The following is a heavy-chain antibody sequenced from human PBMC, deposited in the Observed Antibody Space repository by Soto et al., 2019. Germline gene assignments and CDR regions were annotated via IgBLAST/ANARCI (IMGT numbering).Heavy chain of an antibody. V-gene: IGHV5-10-1*01. J-gene: IGHJ4*02. Sequence: GESLKISCMGSGYSFAGYWITWVRQKPGKGLEWMGRIDPSDSQTYYSPSFRGHVTISVTKSITTVFLQWSSLRASDTAMYYCARQIYDSDTGPNFQYYFDSWGQGTPVTVSS. D-gene: IGHD3-22*01. CDR1: GYSFAGYW. CDR3: ARQIYDSDTGPNFQYYFDS. CDR2: IDPSDSQT.